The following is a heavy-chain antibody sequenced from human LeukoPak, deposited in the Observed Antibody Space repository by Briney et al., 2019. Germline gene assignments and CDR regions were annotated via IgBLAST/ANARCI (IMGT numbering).Heavy chain of an antibody. Sequence: KTSETLSLTCTVSGGSISSRSYYWGWIRPPPGKGLEWIGSIYYSGSTYYNPSLKSRVTISVDTSKNQFSLKLSSVTAADTAVYYCARNVPSGDYWGQGTLVTVSS. V-gene: IGHV4-39*01. J-gene: IGHJ4*02. CDR2: IYYSGST. CDR3: ARNVPSGDY. CDR1: GGSISSRSYY.